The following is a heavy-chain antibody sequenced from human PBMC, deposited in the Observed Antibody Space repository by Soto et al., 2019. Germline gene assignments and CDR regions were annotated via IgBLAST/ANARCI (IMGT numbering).Heavy chain of an antibody. CDR2: IVVASGKT. CDR3: AASLDWGSYDFGGYPS. D-gene: IGHD3-22*01. J-gene: IGHJ4*02. Sequence: QMHVVQSGPEVKKPGTSVKVSCKGSGFTFSRAAVQWVRHARGQGLEWIGWIVVASGKTDYAPNLQERVRITRDVSTSTAYLEVSDLSFEDTAVYSWAASLDWGSYDFGGYPSWGQGTLVTVSS. CDR1: GFTFSRAA. V-gene: IGHV1-58*01.